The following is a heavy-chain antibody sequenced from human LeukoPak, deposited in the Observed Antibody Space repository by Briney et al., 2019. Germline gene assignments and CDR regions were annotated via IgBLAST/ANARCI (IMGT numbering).Heavy chain of an antibody. CDR1: GGSFSGSY. V-gene: IGHV4-34*01. CDR2: INHIGST. CDR3: AREDIAAGRDWFDP. D-gene: IGHD6-13*01. J-gene: IGHJ5*02. Sequence: SETLSLTCAVYGGSFSGSYCSWIRQPPGKGLEWMGEINHIGSTNYHQPLKSGFTISVSTSKNQSSLKLSSVTAADTAVYYCAREDIAAGRDWFDPLGQGTLVTVSP.